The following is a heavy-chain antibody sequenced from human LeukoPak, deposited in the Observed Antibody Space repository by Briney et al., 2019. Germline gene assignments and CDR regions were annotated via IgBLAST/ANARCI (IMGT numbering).Heavy chain of an antibody. CDR2: ITDSGGSM. J-gene: IGHJ4*02. CDR1: GFTFSTYD. CDR3: AKGTYYYDNSGYYGGYYFDY. D-gene: IGHD3-22*01. Sequence: GGTLRLSCAASGFTFSTYDMSWVRQAPGKGLEWVSTITDSGGSMYYADSVKGRFTISRDNSKNTLYLQMNSLRAEDTAVYYCAKGTYYYDNSGYYGGYYFDYWGQGTLVTVSS. V-gene: IGHV3-23*01.